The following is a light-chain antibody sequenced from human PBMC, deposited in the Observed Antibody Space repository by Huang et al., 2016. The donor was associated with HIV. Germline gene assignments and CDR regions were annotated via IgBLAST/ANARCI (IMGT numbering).Light chain of an antibody. CDR2: DAS. CDR1: QGLANY. Sequence: EIVLTQSPATLSLSPGERATLSCRASQGLANYLAWYQQKPGQAPRLLIYDASNRATGIPARFSGRGSGTDFTLTISSLEPEDVAVYYCQQRDNWQLTFGGGTKVEIK. J-gene: IGKJ4*01. V-gene: IGKV3-11*01. CDR3: QQRDNWQLT.